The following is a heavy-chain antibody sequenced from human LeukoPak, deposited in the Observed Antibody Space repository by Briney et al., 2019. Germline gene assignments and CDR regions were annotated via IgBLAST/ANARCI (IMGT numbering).Heavy chain of an antibody. V-gene: IGHV4-61*02. J-gene: IGHJ4*02. Sequence: PSETLSLTCTVSGGSISSGSYYWSWIRQPAGKGLEWIGRIYTSGSTNYNPSLKSRVTISVDTSKNQFSLKLSSVTAADTAVYYCAVSGGQLVPLFDYWGQGTLVTVSS. CDR3: AVSGGQLVPLFDY. CDR1: GGSISSGSYY. D-gene: IGHD6-13*01. CDR2: IYTSGST.